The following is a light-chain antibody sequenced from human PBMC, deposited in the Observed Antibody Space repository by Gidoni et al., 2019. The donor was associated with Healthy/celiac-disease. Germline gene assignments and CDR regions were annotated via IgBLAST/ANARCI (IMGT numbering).Light chain of an antibody. CDR3: QSYDSSLSGYVV. CDR2: GNS. J-gene: IGLJ2*01. CDR1: SSNIGAGYD. Sequence: QSVLTQPPSVSGAPGPRVTISCTGSSSNIGAGYDVHWYQQLPGTAPKLLIYGNSNRPSGVPDRFSDSKSGTSASLAITGLQAEDEADYYCQSYDSSLSGYVVFGGGTKLTVL. V-gene: IGLV1-40*01.